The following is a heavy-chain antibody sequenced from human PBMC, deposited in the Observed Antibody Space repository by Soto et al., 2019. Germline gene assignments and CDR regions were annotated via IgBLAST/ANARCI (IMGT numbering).Heavy chain of an antibody. Sequence: QVQLVESGGGVVQPGRSLRLSCAASGFTFSSYAMHWVRQAPGKGLEWVAVISYDGSNKYYEDSVKGRFTISRDNSKNTLYLQMNSLRAEDTAVYYCARGGYSGYEGWFDPWGQGTLVTVSS. CDR2: ISYDGSNK. J-gene: IGHJ5*02. CDR1: GFTFSSYA. V-gene: IGHV3-30-3*01. CDR3: ARGGYSGYEGWFDP. D-gene: IGHD5-12*01.